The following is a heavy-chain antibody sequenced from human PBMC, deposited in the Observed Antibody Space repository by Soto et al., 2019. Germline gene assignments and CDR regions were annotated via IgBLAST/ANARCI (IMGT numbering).Heavy chain of an antibody. CDR3: ARGGDDSSGYYYVSEYFQH. CDR1: GGSISSGDYY. Sequence: SETLSLTCTVSGGSISSGDYYWSWIRQPPGKGLEWIGYIYYSGSTYYNPSLKSRVTISVDTSKNQFSLKLSSVTAADTAVYYCARGGDDSSGYYYVSEYFQHWGQGTLVTVSS. CDR2: IYYSGST. D-gene: IGHD3-22*01. V-gene: IGHV4-30-4*01. J-gene: IGHJ1*01.